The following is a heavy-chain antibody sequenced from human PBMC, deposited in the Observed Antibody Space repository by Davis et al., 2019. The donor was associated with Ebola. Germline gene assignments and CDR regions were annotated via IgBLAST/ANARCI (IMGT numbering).Heavy chain of an antibody. CDR3: ARERAGSWFDP. J-gene: IGHJ5*02. CDR1: GYTFTSYA. V-gene: IGHV1-69*13. Sequence: SVKVSCKASGYTFTSYAMHWVRQAPGQRLEWMGGIIPIFGTANYAQKFQGRVTITADESTSTAYMELSSLRSEDTAVYYCARERAGSWFDPWGQGTLVTVSS. D-gene: IGHD1-26*01. CDR2: IIPIFGTA.